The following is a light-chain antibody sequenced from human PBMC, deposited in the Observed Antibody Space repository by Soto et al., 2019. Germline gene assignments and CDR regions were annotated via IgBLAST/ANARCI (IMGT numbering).Light chain of an antibody. Sequence: EIVLTQSPGTLSLSPGERATLSCSASQSVSSSYLAWYQQKPGQAPRLLIYVASSRATGIPDRFSGSGSGTDFTLTISRLEPEDFAVYYCQQYGSSPFTFGGGTKVEIK. CDR3: QQYGSSPFT. V-gene: IGKV3-20*01. CDR1: QSVSSSY. J-gene: IGKJ4*01. CDR2: VAS.